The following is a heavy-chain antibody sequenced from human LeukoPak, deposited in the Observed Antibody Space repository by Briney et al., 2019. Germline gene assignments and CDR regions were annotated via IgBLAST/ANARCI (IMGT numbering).Heavy chain of an antibody. J-gene: IGHJ5*02. CDR3: ARGNGTIFGVVRKKENWFDP. CDR1: GDSFSSVTDY. CDR2: GDYSGGT. D-gene: IGHD3-3*01. Sequence: SETLSLTCTVSGDSFSSVTDYWAWIRQPPGKGLEWIASGDYSGGTYYNPSLESRVAISADMSKNQFSLKLSSVTAADTAVYYCARGNGTIFGVVRKKENWFDPWGQGTLVTVSS. V-gene: IGHV4-39*07.